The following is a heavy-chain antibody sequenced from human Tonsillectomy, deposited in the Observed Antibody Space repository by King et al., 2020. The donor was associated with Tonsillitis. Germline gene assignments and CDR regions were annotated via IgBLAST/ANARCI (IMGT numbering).Heavy chain of an antibody. V-gene: IGHV3-23*04. D-gene: IGHD1-1*01. CDR2: ISISGNNT. CDR1: GVTFSDYA. J-gene: IGHJ4*02. Sequence: VQLVESGGDLVQPGGSLRLSCAASGVTFSDYAMTWVRQAPGKGLVWVSGISISGNNTYYAASVKGRFTISRDNSKNTLHLPMNSLRAEDTAIYYCVMTTPYYFDYWGQGTLVTVSS. CDR3: VMTTPYYFDY.